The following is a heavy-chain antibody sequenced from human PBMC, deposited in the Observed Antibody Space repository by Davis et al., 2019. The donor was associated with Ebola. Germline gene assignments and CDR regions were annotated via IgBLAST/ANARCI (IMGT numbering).Heavy chain of an antibody. V-gene: IGHV3-21*04. D-gene: IGHD3-22*01. CDR3: AKGTMIVAVPPFDY. CDR1: GFTFSSYS. J-gene: IGHJ4*02. Sequence: GGSLRLSCAASGFTFSSYSMNWVRQAPGKGLEWVSSISSSSSYIYYADSVKGRFTLSRDNAKNTLYLQMNSLRAEDTAVYYCAKGTMIVAVPPFDYWGQGTLVTVSS. CDR2: ISSSSSYI.